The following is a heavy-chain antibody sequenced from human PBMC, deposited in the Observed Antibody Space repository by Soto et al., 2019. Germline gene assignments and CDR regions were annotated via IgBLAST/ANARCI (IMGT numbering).Heavy chain of an antibody. CDR2: ISGSGGST. CDR1: GFTFSSYA. Sequence: PGGSLRLSCAASGFTFSSYAMSWVRQAPGKGLEWVSAISGSGGSTYYADSVKGRFTISRDNAKNSLYLQMNSLRAEDTAVYYCARGTNYYYYGMDVWGQGTTVTVSS. CDR3: ARGTNYYYYGMDV. D-gene: IGHD1-1*01. J-gene: IGHJ6*02. V-gene: IGHV3-23*01.